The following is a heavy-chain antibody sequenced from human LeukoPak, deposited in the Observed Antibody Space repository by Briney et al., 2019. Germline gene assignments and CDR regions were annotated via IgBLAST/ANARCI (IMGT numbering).Heavy chain of an antibody. D-gene: IGHD6-13*01. V-gene: IGHV4-4*07. CDR3: ARGSSWYRFGAFDI. J-gene: IGHJ3*02. Sequence: SETLSLTCTVSGGSISSYYWSWIRQPAGKGLEWIGRIYTSGSTNYNPSLKSRVTISVDTSKNQFSLKLSSVTAADTAVYYCARGSSWYRFGAFDIWGQGTMVTVSS. CDR2: IYTSGST. CDR1: GGSISSYY.